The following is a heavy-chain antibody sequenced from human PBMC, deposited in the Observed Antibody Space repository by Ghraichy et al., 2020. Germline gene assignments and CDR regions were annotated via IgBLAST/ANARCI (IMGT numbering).Heavy chain of an antibody. D-gene: IGHD6-6*01. V-gene: IGHV4-31*03. CDR2: IFYTGST. Sequence: SETLSLTCSVSGASISTGGHYWSWVRQHPEEGLAWIGYIFYTGSTYYNPSLKSRATISVDTTKNQFSLTLTSVTAADTAVYYCARVGSSALKYFDYWGQGTFVTVSS. CDR1: GASISTGGHY. CDR3: ARVGSSALKYFDY. J-gene: IGHJ4*02.